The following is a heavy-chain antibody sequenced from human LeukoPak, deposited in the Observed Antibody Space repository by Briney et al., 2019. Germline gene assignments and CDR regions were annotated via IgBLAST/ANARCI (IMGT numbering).Heavy chain of an antibody. CDR1: GFSLSTSGMC. CDR2: IDWDDDK. D-gene: IGHD3-10*01. Sequence: ESGPTLVKPTQTLTXTCTFSGFSLSTSGMCVSWIRQPPGKALEWLALIDWDDDKYYSTSLKTRLTISKDTSKNQVVLTMTNMDPVDTATYYCARTYGYYGSGSQVWFDPWGQGTLVTVSS. CDR3: ARTYGYYGSGSQVWFDP. V-gene: IGHV2-70*01. J-gene: IGHJ5*02.